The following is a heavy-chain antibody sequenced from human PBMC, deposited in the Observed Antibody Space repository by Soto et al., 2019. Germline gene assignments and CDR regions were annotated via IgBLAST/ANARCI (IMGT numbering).Heavy chain of an antibody. CDR2: ISSSSTYT. J-gene: IGHJ4*02. CDR1: GFIFSDYY. V-gene: IGHV3-11*05. D-gene: IGHD6-13*01. Sequence: QVQLVESGGGLVKPGGSLRLSCAVSGFIFSDYYMSWIRQAAGKGLEWISYISSSSTYTNYADSVKGRFTISRDNAKNSLYLQMNSLRVEDTAVYYCAAAVTSNSWYGAGYWGQGTLVTVSS. CDR3: AAAVTSNSWYGAGY.